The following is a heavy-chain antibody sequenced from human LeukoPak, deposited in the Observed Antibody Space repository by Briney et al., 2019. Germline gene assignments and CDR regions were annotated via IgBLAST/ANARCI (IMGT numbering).Heavy chain of an antibody. J-gene: IGHJ6*03. Sequence: PGGSLRLSCAASGFTFSSYAMSWVRQAPGKGLEWVSAISGSGGSTYYADSVKGRFTISRDNSKNTLYLQMNSLRAEDTALYYCARVPPIVAVTARPRYYYYYMDVWGKGTTVTVSS. D-gene: IGHD2-21*02. CDR2: ISGSGGST. CDR1: GFTFSSYA. CDR3: ARVPPIVAVTARPRYYYYYMDV. V-gene: IGHV3-23*01.